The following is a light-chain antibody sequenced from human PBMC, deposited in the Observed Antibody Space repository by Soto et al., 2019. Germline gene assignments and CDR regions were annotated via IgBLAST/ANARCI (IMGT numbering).Light chain of an antibody. CDR1: SSTIGAGYD. CDR3: QSYNTSLSGSL. CDR2: GTS. J-gene: IGLJ3*02. Sequence: QSVLTQPPSVSGAPGQRVTISCTGSSSTIGAGYDVHWYQQLPGRSPKLLIYGTSNRHSGVPVRFSGSKSGTSASLAITGLQAEDEADYYCQSYNTSLSGSLFGGGTKLTVL. V-gene: IGLV1-40*01.